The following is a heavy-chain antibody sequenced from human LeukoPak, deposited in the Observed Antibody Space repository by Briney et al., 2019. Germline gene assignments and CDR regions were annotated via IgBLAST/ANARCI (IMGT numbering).Heavy chain of an antibody. CDR2: INHSGST. Sequence: PSETLSLTCAVYGGSFSGYYWSWIRQPPGKGLEWMGEINHSGSTNYNPSLKSRVTISVDTSKNQFSLKLSSVTAADTAVYYCARVSGQFYFYYYMDVWGKGTTVTISS. CDR1: GGSFSGYY. J-gene: IGHJ6*03. V-gene: IGHV4-34*01. CDR3: ARVSGQFYFYYYMDV. D-gene: IGHD6-19*01.